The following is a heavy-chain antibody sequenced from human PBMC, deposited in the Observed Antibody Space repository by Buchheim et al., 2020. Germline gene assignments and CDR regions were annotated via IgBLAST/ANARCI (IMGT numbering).Heavy chain of an antibody. V-gene: IGHV3-30*03. CDR3: VRDGQYFDY. J-gene: IGHJ4*02. CDR2: ISYDGSNK. CDR1: GLSFSSYG. D-gene: IGHD3/OR15-3a*01. Sequence: QVQLVESGGGVVQPGRSLRLSCAASGLSFSSYGMHWVRQAPGKGLEWVTVISYDGSNKYYVDSVKGRFTISRDNSKNTMYLQMNSLRAEDTAVYYCVRDGQYFDYWGQGIL.